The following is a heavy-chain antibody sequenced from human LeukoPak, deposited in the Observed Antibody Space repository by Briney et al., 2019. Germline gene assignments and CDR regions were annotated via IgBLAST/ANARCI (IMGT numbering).Heavy chain of an antibody. J-gene: IGHJ4*02. D-gene: IGHD6-19*01. CDR2: IYHSGST. CDR3: ARVAAVAVKYYFDY. Sequence: SETLSLTCVVSGYSISSGYYWGWIRQPPGKGLEWIGSIYHSGSTHYNPSLKSRDTISVDSSKNQFSLKLTSVTAADTAVYYCARVAAVAVKYYFDYWGQGTLVIVSS. V-gene: IGHV4-38-2*01. CDR1: GYSISSGYY.